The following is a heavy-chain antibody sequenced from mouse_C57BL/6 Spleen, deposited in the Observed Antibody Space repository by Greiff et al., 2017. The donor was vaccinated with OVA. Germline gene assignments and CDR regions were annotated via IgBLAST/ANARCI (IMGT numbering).Heavy chain of an antibody. J-gene: IGHJ1*03. D-gene: IGHD1-1*01. CDR1: GFTFSDYY. Sequence: EVKLVESEGGLVQPGSSMKLSCTASGFTFSDYYMAWVRQVPEKGLEWVANINYDGSSTYYLDSLKSRFIISRDNAKNILYLQMSSLKSEDTATYYCARERYYGNPNWYCDVWGTGTTVTVSA. CDR3: ARERYYGNPNWYCDV. CDR2: INYDGSST. V-gene: IGHV5-16*01.